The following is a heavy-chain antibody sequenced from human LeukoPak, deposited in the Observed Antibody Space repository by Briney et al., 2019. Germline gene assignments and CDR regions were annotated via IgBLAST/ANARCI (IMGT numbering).Heavy chain of an antibody. CDR3: AKDRGSGGDYDYFDY. V-gene: IGHV3-30*18. CDR1: GFTFSSYG. D-gene: IGHD4-17*01. Sequence: PGGSLRLSCAASGFTFSSYGMHWVRQAPGKGLEWVAVISYDGSNKYYADSVKGRFTISRDNSKNTLYLQMNSLRAEDTAVYYRAKDRGSGGDYDYFDYWGQGTLVTVSS. J-gene: IGHJ4*02. CDR2: ISYDGSNK.